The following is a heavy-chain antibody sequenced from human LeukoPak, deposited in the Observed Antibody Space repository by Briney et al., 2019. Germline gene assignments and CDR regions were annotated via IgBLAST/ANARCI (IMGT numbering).Heavy chain of an antibody. V-gene: IGHV3-30*04. Sequence: GGSLRLSCAASGLTFSSYAMQWVRQAPGKGMEWVAVIYYDGNNKYYGHSVKGRFTISRDNSKNTLYLQLNSLRAEDTAVYYCATASGTYTSTYWGQGTLVTVSS. CDR3: ATASGTYTSTY. CDR2: IYYDGNNK. J-gene: IGHJ4*02. D-gene: IGHD1-26*01. CDR1: GLTFSSYA.